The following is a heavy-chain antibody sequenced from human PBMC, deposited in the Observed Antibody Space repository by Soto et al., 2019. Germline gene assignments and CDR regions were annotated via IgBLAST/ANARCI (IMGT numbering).Heavy chain of an antibody. Sequence: QVQLVESGGGVVQPGRSLRLSCAASGFTFSSYGLHWVRQAPGKGLEWVAVIWYDGSNKYYADSGKGRFTIARDNSKKXVYLQIKGLRAEHTAVYYSARELAEDAAKDDAFDIWGQGTMVTVSS. V-gene: IGHV3-33*01. CDR1: GFTFSSYG. J-gene: IGHJ3*02. CDR2: IWYDGSNK. CDR3: ARELAEDAAKDDAFDI. D-gene: IGHD6-25*01.